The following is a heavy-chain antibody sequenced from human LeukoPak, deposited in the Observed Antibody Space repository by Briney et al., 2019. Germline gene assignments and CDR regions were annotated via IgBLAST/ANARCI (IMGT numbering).Heavy chain of an antibody. V-gene: IGHV3-66*01. CDR2: IYSGGST. CDR1: GFTFSSYS. J-gene: IGHJ4*02. Sequence: GGSLRLSCAASGFTFSSYSMNWVRQAPGKGLEWVSVIYSGGSTYYADSVKGRFTISRDNSKNTLYLQMNSLRAEDTAVYYCARDATGWYAGVDYWGQGTLVTVSS. CDR3: ARDATGWYAGVDY. D-gene: IGHD6-19*01.